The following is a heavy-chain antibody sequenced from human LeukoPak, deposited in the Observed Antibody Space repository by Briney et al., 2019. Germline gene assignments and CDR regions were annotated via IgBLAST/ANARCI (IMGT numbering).Heavy chain of an antibody. CDR1: GGSISSYY. Sequence: PSETLSLTCTVSGGSISSYYWSWIRQPPGKGLEWIGYIYYSGSTNYNPSLKSRVTISVDTSKNQFSLKLSSVTAADTAVYYCARGRGEVVVVPAAMGTRPTYYFDYWGQGTLVTVSS. CDR3: ARGRGEVVVVPAAMGTRPTYYFDY. CDR2: IYYSGST. J-gene: IGHJ4*02. D-gene: IGHD2-2*01. V-gene: IGHV4-59*12.